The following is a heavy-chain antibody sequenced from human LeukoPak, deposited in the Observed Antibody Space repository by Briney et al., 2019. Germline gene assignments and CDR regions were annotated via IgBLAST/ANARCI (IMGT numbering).Heavy chain of an antibody. CDR3: ATRYCSGGSCYSPFDY. D-gene: IGHD2-15*01. Sequence: PGGSLRLSCAASGFTFSSYSMNWVRQAPGKGLEWVSSISSSSSYIYYADSVKGRFTISRDNAKNSLHLQMNSLRAEDTAVYYCATRYCSGGSCYSPFDYWGQGTLVTVSS. J-gene: IGHJ4*02. V-gene: IGHV3-21*01. CDR1: GFTFSSYS. CDR2: ISSSSSYI.